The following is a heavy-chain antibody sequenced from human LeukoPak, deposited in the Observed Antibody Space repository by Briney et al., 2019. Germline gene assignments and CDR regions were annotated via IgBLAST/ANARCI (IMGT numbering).Heavy chain of an antibody. Sequence: ASVKVSCKASGYTFTSYYMHWVRQVPGQGLEWMGIINPSGGSTSYAQKFQGRVTMTRNTSTSTVYMELSSLRSEDTAVYYCARGPFGGWFDPWGQGTLVTVSS. CDR1: GYTFTSYY. D-gene: IGHD3-16*01. CDR3: ARGPFGGWFDP. CDR2: INPSGGST. J-gene: IGHJ5*02. V-gene: IGHV1-46*01.